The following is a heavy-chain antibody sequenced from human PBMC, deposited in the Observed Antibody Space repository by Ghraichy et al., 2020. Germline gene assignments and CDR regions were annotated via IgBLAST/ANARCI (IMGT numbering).Heavy chain of an antibody. CDR2: ISSSGTYI. D-gene: IGHD3-16*01. J-gene: IGHJ4*02. CDR3: AKDTWLDY. Sequence: GGSLRLSCAASGFTFSSYSMNWVRQAPGKGLEWVSYISSSGTYISYADSLKGRFTISRDNAKNSLYLQMNSLRAEDTAVYYCAKDTWLDYWGQGTLVTVSS. V-gene: IGHV3-21*01. CDR1: GFTFSSYS.